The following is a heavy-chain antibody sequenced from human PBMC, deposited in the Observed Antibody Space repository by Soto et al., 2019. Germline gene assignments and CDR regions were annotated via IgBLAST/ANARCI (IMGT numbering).Heavy chain of an antibody. Sequence: EVQLVESGGGLIQPGGSLRLSCAASGFTVRSTYMSWVRQAPGKGLEWVSVTYSGGSTYYADSVKGRFTISRDNSKNTLYLPMNSLRAEETAVYYCARSGYSYGPFDYWGQGTLVTVSS. V-gene: IGHV3-53*01. CDR1: GFTVRSTY. CDR2: TYSGGST. D-gene: IGHD5-18*01. CDR3: ARSGYSYGPFDY. J-gene: IGHJ4*02.